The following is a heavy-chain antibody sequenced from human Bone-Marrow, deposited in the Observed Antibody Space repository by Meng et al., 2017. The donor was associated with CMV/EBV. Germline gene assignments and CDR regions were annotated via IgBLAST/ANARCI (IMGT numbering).Heavy chain of an antibody. CDR1: GGSISSYY. J-gene: IGHJ6*02. D-gene: IGHD2-2*01. CDR2: INHSGST. V-gene: IGHV4-34*01. CDR3: ARGGSTSYYYYYGMDV. Sequence: SETLSLTCTVSGGSISSYYWSWIRQPPGKGLEWIGEINHSGSTNYNPSLKSRVTISVDTSKNQFSLKLSSVTAADTAVYYCARGGSTSYYYYYGMDVWGQGTTVTVSS.